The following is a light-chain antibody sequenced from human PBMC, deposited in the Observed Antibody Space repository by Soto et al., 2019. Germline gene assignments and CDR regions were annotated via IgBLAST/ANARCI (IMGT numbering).Light chain of an antibody. J-gene: IGLJ2*01. Sequence: QSALTQPPSASGSPGQSVTISCTGTSSDVGGYNDVSWYQQHPGKAPKLMIYEVSKRPSGVPDRFSGSKSVNTASLTVSGLQAEDEADYYCSSYAGSNNVVFGGGTKVTVL. CDR1: SSDVGGYND. CDR3: SSYAGSNNVV. CDR2: EVS. V-gene: IGLV2-8*01.